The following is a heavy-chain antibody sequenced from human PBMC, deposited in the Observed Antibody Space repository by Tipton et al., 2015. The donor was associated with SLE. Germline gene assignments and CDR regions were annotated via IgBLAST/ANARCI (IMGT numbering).Heavy chain of an antibody. CDR3: ARGSGYGYGDDAFDI. J-gene: IGHJ3*02. D-gene: IGHD5-18*01. CDR2: INHSGST. CDR1: GGSFSGYY. V-gene: IGHV4-34*01. Sequence: LRLSCAVYGGSFSGYYWSWIRQPPGKGLEWIGEINHSGSTTYNPSLKSRVTISVDTSKNQFSLKLSSVTAADTAVYYCARGSGYGYGDDAFDIWGQGAMVTVSS.